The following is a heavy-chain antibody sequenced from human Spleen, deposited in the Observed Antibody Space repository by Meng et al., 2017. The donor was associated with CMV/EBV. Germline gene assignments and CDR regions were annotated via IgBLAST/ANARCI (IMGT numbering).Heavy chain of an antibody. Sequence: GGSLRVSCAASGFTFDDYAMHWVRQAPGKGLEWISGISWNSGSIGYADSVKGRFTISRDNAKNSLYLQMNSLRAEDTALYYCTREDSGSHSFDYWGQGTLVTVSS. CDR3: TREDSGSHSFDY. CDR1: GFTFDDYA. D-gene: IGHD1-26*01. J-gene: IGHJ4*02. CDR2: ISWNSGSI. V-gene: IGHV3-9*01.